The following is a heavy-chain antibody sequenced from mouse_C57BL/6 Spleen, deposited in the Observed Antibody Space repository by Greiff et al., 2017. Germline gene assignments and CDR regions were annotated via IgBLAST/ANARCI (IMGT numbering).Heavy chain of an antibody. CDR3: ARGTGTNFDY. D-gene: IGHD4-1*01. CDR2: IDPSDSYT. Sequence: VQLQQSGAELVKPGASVKLSCKASGYTFTSYWMQWVKQRPGQGLEWIGEIDPSDSYTNYNQKFKGKATLTVDTSSSTAYMQLSSLTSEDSAVYYCARGTGTNFDYWGQGTTLTVSS. CDR1: GYTFTSYW. V-gene: IGHV1-50*01. J-gene: IGHJ2*01.